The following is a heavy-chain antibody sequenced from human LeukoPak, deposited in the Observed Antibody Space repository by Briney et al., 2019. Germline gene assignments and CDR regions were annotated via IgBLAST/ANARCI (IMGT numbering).Heavy chain of an antibody. CDR2: IYHSGST. J-gene: IGHJ5*02. CDR3: ARASNPDYYGSGTDNWFEP. Sequence: SETLSLTCAVSGYSISSGYYWGWIRQPPGKGLEWIGSIYHSGSTYYNPSLKSRVTISVGTSKNQFSLKLSSVTAADTAVYYCARASNPDYYGSGTDNWFEPWGQGTLVTVSS. D-gene: IGHD3-10*01. CDR1: GYSISSGYY. V-gene: IGHV4-38-2*01.